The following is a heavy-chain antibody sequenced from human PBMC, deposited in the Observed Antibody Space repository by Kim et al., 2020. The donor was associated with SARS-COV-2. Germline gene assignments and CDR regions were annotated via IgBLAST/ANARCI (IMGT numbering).Heavy chain of an antibody. V-gene: IGHV4-39*07. Sequence: SETVSLTCTVSGGSITSRTYYWGWIRQPPGKGLEWIASIYHNGGSYYNPSLKSRVTISVDTSKNQFSLRLSSVTAADTAVYHCARESENSSGYYLFDYWG. CDR3: ARESENSSGYYLFDY. D-gene: IGHD3-22*01. J-gene: IGHJ4*01. CDR1: GGSITSRTYY. CDR2: IYHNGGS.